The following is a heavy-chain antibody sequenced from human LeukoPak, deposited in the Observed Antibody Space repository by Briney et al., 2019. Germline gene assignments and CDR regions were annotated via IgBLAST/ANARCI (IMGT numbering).Heavy chain of an antibody. D-gene: IGHD5-12*01. CDR2: INPNSGGT. CDR3: ARDRYSGYDFGWFDP. V-gene: IGHV1-2*06. J-gene: IGHJ5*02. CDR1: GYTFTGYY. Sequence: ASVKVSCKASGYTFTGYYMHSLRQAPGQGLEWMGRINPNSGGTNYAQKFQGRVTITRDTSISTAYMELSRLRPDDTAVYYCARDRYSGYDFGWFDPWGQGTLVTVSS.